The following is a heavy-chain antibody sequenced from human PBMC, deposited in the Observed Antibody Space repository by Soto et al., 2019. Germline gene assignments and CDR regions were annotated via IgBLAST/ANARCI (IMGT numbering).Heavy chain of an antibody. CDR2: ISSSSSTI. Sequence: GGSLRLSCAASGFTFSSYSMNWVRQAPGKGLEWVSYISSSSSTIYYADSVKGRFTISRDNAKNSLYLQMNSLRDEDTAVYYCARASPCIAAAGRYYYYYYGMDVWGQGTTVTVSS. CDR1: GFTFSSYS. J-gene: IGHJ6*02. D-gene: IGHD6-13*01. V-gene: IGHV3-48*02. CDR3: ARASPCIAAAGRYYYYYYGMDV.